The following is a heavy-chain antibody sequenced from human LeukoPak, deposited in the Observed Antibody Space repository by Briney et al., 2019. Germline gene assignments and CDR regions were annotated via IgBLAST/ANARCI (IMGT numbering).Heavy chain of an antibody. V-gene: IGHV3-7*01. CDR2: IKQDGSEK. CDR1: GFTFRTYW. J-gene: IGHJ4*02. CDR3: ARDYGGSYYLDC. D-gene: IGHD1-26*01. Sequence: GGSLRLSCAASGFTFRTYWMSWVRQAPGRGLEWVANIKQDGSEKYYVDSVKGRFTISRDNAKNSLYLQMNSLRAEDTAVYYCARDYGGSYYLDCWGQGTLVTVSS.